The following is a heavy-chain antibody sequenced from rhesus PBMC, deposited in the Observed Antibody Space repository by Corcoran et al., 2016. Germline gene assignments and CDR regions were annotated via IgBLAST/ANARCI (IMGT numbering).Heavy chain of an antibody. V-gene: IGHV4-57*01. J-gene: IGHJ6*01. D-gene: IGHD6-31*01. CDR1: GGSVSSRNW. CDR2: ISGSGGST. CDR3: ARASAAAGTGYGLDS. Sequence: QLQLQESGPGLVTPSETLSLTRAVSGGSVSSRNWWSWIRPPPGEGREWMGRISGSGGSTSYNPSLTSRVTISTDTSKNQFSLKVSSVTAADTAVYYCARASAAAGTGYGLDSWGQGVVVTVSS.